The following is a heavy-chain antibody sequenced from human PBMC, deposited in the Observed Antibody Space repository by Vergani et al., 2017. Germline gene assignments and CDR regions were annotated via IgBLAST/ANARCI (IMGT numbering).Heavy chain of an antibody. CDR1: GFTFSSYG. J-gene: IGHJ4*02. Sequence: QVQLVESGGGVVQPGRSLRLSCAASGFTFSSYGMHWVRQAPGKRLEWVAVISYDGSNKYYADSVKGRFTISIDNSKNTLYLQMNSLRAEDTAVYYCAKDQGSGSYLWYYFDYWGQGTLVTVSS. D-gene: IGHD3-10*01. CDR3: AKDQGSGSYLWYYFDY. CDR2: ISYDGSNK. V-gene: IGHV3-30*18.